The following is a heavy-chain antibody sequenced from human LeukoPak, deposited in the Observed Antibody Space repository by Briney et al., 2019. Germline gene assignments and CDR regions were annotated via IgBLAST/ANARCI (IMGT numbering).Heavy chain of an antibody. CDR3: VTAAVYYYYYGMDV. V-gene: IGHV1-2*02. CDR1: GYTFTGYY. J-gene: IGHJ6*02. D-gene: IGHD6-25*01. Sequence: ASVKVSCKASGYTFTGYYMHWVRQAPGQGLEWMGWINPNSGGTNYAQKFQGRVTMTRDTSISTAYMELSRLRSDDTAVYYCVTAAVYYYYYGMDVWGQGTTVTVSS. CDR2: INPNSGGT.